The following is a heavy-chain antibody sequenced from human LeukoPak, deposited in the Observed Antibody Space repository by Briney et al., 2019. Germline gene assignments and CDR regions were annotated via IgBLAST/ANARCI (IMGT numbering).Heavy chain of an antibody. V-gene: IGHV3-30-3*01. CDR3: ARDPESLHSSSGAFDI. Sequence: GGSLRLSCAASGFTFSSYAMHWVRQAPGKGLEWVAVISYDGSNIYYADSVKGRFTISRDNSKNTLYLQMNSLRAEDTAVYYCARDPESLHSSSGAFDIWGQGTMVTVSS. D-gene: IGHD6-6*01. J-gene: IGHJ3*02. CDR1: GFTFSSYA. CDR2: ISYDGSNI.